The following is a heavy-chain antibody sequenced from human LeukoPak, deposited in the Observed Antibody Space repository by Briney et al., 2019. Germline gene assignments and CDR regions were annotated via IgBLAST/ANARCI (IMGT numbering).Heavy chain of an antibody. V-gene: IGHV3-30*02. D-gene: IGHD3-22*01. CDR1: GFTFSSYG. CDR2: IRYDGSNK. CDR3: AKDYSDSSGYFRVPHVFDF. J-gene: IGHJ4*02. Sequence: GGSLSLSCAASGFTFSSYGMHWVRQAPGKGLEWGAFIRYDGSNKYYADSVKGRFTISRDNSKNTLYLQMNSLRAEDTAVYYCAKDYSDSSGYFRVPHVFDFWGQGTLVTVSS.